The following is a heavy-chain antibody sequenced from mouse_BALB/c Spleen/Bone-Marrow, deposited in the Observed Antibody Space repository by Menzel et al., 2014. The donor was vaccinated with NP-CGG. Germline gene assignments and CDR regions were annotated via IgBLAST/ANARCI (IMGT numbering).Heavy chain of an antibody. CDR3: ARIPYY. Sequence: EVMLVESGGDLVKPGGSLKLSCAASGFIFSSFGMSWVRQTPDKRLEWVATITSGGSSTYYPDSLKGRFTIPRDDAKNTLYLQMSSLKSEDTAMYYCARIPYYWGQGTTLTVSS. V-gene: IGHV5-6*01. CDR1: GFIFSSFG. J-gene: IGHJ2*01. CDR2: ITSGGSST.